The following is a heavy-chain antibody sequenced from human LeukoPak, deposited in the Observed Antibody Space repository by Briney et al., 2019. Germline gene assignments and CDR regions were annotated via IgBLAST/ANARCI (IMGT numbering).Heavy chain of an antibody. V-gene: IGHV1-3*01. CDR2: INPGKGTT. D-gene: IGHD4-17*01. J-gene: IGHJ4*02. Sequence: GASLNVSCTPSRFTFTGYAMHWGGEAPGQRGEWMGWINPGKGTTQTSHTSRVRVTFTRDTSANTAYMDVNSLRSEYTTVYYCASVDYGDYWGQGTLVTVSS. CDR1: RFTFTGYA. CDR3: ASVDYGDY.